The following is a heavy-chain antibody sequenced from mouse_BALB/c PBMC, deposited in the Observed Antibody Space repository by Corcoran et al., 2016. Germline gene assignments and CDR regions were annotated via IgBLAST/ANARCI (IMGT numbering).Heavy chain of an antibody. CDR2: ILPGSGST. J-gene: IGHJ3*01. Sequence: QVQLQQSGAELMKPGTSVKISCKATGYTFSSYWKEWVKQRPGHGLEWIGEILPGSGSTNYNEKFKGKTTFTADTSSNTAYMQLSSLTSEDSAVYYCARFYYGYDPFACWGQGTLVTVSA. CDR1: GYTFSSYW. V-gene: IGHV1-9*01. CDR3: ARFYYGYDPFAC. D-gene: IGHD2-2*01.